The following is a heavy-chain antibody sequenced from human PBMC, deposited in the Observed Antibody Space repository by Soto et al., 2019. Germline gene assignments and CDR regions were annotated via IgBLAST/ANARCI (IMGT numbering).Heavy chain of an antibody. Sequence: LRLSCAASGFTFSSYAMHWVRQAPGKGLEWVAVISYDGSNKYYADSVKGRFTISRDNSKNTLYLQLDSLRAEDTAVYYCARMSYSGSYYLDYWGQGTLVTVSS. CDR3: ARMSYSGSYYLDY. CDR1: GFTFSSYA. J-gene: IGHJ4*02. V-gene: IGHV3-30-3*01. CDR2: ISYDGSNK. D-gene: IGHD1-26*01.